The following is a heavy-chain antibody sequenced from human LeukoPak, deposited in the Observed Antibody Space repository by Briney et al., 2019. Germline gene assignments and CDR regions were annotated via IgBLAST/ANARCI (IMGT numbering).Heavy chain of an antibody. Sequence: GASVKVSCKASVYTFTGYYMHWVRQAPGQGLEWMGWINPNSGGTNYAQKFQGRVTMTRDTSISTAYMELSRLRSDDTAVYYCAPTPHDFWSAEEGYYFDDWGQGTLVTVSS. CDR1: VYTFTGYY. CDR3: APTPHDFWSAEEGYYFDD. V-gene: IGHV1-2*02. CDR2: INPNSGGT. D-gene: IGHD3-3*01. J-gene: IGHJ4*02.